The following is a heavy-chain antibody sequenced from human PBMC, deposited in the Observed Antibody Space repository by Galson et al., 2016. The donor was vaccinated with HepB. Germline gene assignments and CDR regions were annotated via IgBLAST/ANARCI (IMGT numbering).Heavy chain of an antibody. D-gene: IGHD6-19*01. V-gene: IGHV3-7*01. CDR2: IKQDGTEK. Sequence: SLRLSCAASGFTFSTYWMSWVRQAPGKGLEWVANIKQDGTEKYYVDSVKGRFTISRDNARDSPYLQMNSLRAEDTAVYYCASSQRGWSFDYWGQGTLVTVSS. CDR1: GFTFSTYW. CDR3: ASSQRGWSFDY. J-gene: IGHJ4*02.